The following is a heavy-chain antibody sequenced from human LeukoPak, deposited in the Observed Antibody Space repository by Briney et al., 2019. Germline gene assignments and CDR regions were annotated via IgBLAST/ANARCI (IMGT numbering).Heavy chain of an antibody. CDR2: IYYSGST. D-gene: IGHD2-2*01. CDR1: GGSISSYY. J-gene: IGHJ5*02. CDR3: ATYGVLYCSSTSCPRGNWFDP. V-gene: IGHV4-59*08. Sequence: SETLSLTCTVSGGSISSYYWSWIRQPPGKGLEWIGYIYYSGSTNYNPSLKSRVTISVDTSKNQFSLKLSSVTAADTAVYYCATYGVLYCSSTSCPRGNWFDPWGQGTLVTVSS.